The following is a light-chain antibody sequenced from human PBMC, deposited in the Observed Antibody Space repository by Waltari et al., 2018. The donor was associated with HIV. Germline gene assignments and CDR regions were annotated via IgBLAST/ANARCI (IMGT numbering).Light chain of an antibody. V-gene: IGLV2-14*03. CDR1: DSDFGLDNF. CDR3: ASFTGDNTLL. CDR2: DVA. Sequence: SAVTPPASVSGLPGQSITLSCTGDDSDFGLDNFVSWYQQHPVKLPQLIVYDVASRASGISARFSGSKSGHTASLNISGLRAEDEAHYYCASFTGDNTLLFGGGTKVTVL. J-gene: IGLJ3*02.